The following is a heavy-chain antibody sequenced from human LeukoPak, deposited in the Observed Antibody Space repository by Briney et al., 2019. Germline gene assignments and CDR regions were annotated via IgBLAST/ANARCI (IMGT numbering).Heavy chain of an antibody. J-gene: IGHJ4*02. V-gene: IGHV4-39*02. Sequence: SETLSLTCTVSGGSISSSSYYWGWIRQPPGKGLEWIASIYYSGSTYYNPSLKSRVTISVDTSKNQFSLKLSSVTAADTAVYYCARDKSAGADTGSSFYYWGQGALVTVSS. CDR2: IYYSGST. CDR1: GGSISSSSYY. CDR3: ARDKSAGADTGSSFYY. D-gene: IGHD3-10*01.